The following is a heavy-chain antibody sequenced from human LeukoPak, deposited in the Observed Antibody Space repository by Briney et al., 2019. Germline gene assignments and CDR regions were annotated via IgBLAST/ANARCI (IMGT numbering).Heavy chain of an antibody. CDR1: GGSISSYY. CDR3: ARGVTPYDAFDI. V-gene: IGHV4-59*08. CDR2: VYYSGST. J-gene: IGHJ3*02. Sequence: SETLSLTCTVSGGSISSYYWSWIRQPPGKGLEWIGYVYYSGSTNYDPSLKSRVTISVDTSKNQFSLKLSSVTAADTAVYYCARGVTPYDAFDIWGQGTMVTVSS. D-gene: IGHD3-10*01.